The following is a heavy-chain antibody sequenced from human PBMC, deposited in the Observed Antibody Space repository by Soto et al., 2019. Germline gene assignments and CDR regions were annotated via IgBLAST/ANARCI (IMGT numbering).Heavy chain of an antibody. Sequence: SETLSLTCAVYGGSFSGYYWSWIRQPPGKGLEWIGEINHSGGTNYNPSLKSRVTISVDTSKNQFSLKLSSVTAADTAVYYCARVQKRGYSYGYWWFDPWGQGTLVTVSS. CDR3: ARVQKRGYSYGYWWFDP. CDR2: INHSGGT. V-gene: IGHV4-34*01. D-gene: IGHD5-18*01. CDR1: GGSFSGYY. J-gene: IGHJ5*02.